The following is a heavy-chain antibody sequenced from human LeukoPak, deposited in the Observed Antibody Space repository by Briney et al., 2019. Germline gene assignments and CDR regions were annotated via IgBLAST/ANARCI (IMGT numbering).Heavy chain of an antibody. V-gene: IGHV4-39*01. CDR3: ARRGQQFYNWFDP. CDR1: GDSISSSSYY. J-gene: IGHJ5*02. Sequence: SETLSLTCTVSGDSISSSSYYWGWIRQPPGKGLEWIGSIYYSGSTYYNPPLKSRVTISVDTSKNQFSLKLSSVTAADTAVYYCARRGQQFYNWFDPWGQGTLVTVSS. CDR2: IYYSGST. D-gene: IGHD6-13*01.